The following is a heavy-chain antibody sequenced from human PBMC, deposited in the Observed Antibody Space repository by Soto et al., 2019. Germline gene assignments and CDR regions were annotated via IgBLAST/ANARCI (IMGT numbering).Heavy chain of an antibody. CDR3: ARDSNRSGYLLFDY. Sequence: ASVKVSCKASGGTFSSYAISWVRRAPGQGLEWMGGIIPIFGTANYAQKFQGRVTITADESTSTAYMELSSLRSEDTAVYYCARDSNRSGYLLFDYWGQGTLVTVSS. J-gene: IGHJ4*02. V-gene: IGHV1-69*13. CDR1: GGTFSSYA. D-gene: IGHD3-3*01. CDR2: IIPIFGTA.